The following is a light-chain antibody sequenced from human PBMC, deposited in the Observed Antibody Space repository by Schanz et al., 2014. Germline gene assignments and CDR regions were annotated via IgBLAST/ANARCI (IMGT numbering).Light chain of an antibody. CDR3: AAWDGTLRGHVV. J-gene: IGLJ2*01. CDR2: SND. Sequence: QSVLTQPPSASGTPGQRVTISCSGSSSNIASNTVNWYQQVPGTAPTLLIYSNDQRPSGVPDRFSGSKSGTSASLAISGLRSDDEADYYCAAWDGTLRGHVVFGGGTKLTVL. CDR1: SSNIASNT. V-gene: IGLV1-47*01.